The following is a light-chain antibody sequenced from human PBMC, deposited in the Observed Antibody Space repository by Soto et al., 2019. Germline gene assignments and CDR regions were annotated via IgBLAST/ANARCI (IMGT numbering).Light chain of an antibody. Sequence: QSVLTQPASVAGSPGQSITISCTGTSSDVGGSNYVSWYQQHPGKAPILIIYHATDRPSGVSNRFSASKSGNTASLTISGLQAEDEADYFCSSYTSSNTFVFGTGTKVTVL. J-gene: IGLJ1*01. CDR3: SSYTSSNTFV. CDR1: SSDVGGSNY. V-gene: IGLV2-14*03. CDR2: HAT.